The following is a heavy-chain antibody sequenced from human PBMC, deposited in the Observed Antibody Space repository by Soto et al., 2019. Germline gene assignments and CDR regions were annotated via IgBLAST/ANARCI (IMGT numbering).Heavy chain of an antibody. J-gene: IGHJ6*02. CDR2: LKSKTDGGST. CDR3: TTAHLYYGMDV. Sequence: EVQLVESGGGLVKPGGSLRLSGEALGFTFSNAWMNWVRQAPGKGLEWVGRLKSKTDGGSTDYAAPVKGRFTISRDDSKNTLYLQMNSLKTEDTAVYYCTTAHLYYGMDVWGQGTTVTVSS. CDR1: GFTFSNAW. V-gene: IGHV3-15*01.